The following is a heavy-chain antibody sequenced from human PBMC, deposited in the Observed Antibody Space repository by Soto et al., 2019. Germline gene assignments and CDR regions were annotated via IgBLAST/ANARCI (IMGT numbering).Heavy chain of an antibody. J-gene: IGHJ6*02. CDR3: VVRGVSPEYYGMDV. V-gene: IGHV5-10-1*01. CDR2: IDPSDSYT. D-gene: IGHD3-10*01. CDR1: GYSFTSYW. Sequence: GESLKIPCKGSGYSFTSYWISWVRQMPGKGLEWMGRIDPSDSYTNYSPSFQGHVTISADKSISTAYLQWSSLKASDTAMYYCVVRGVSPEYYGMDVWGQGTTVTVSS.